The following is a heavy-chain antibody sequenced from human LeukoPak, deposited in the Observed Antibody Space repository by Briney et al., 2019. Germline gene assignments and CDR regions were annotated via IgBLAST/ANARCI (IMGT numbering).Heavy chain of an antibody. CDR2: INHSGST. CDR1: GGSFSGYY. Sequence: SETLSLTCAVYGGSFSGYYWSWIRQPPGKGLEWIGEINHSGSTNYNPSLKSRVTMSVDTSKNQFSLKLSSVTAADTAVYYCATRVTLGYYYYMDVWGKGTTVTVSS. V-gene: IGHV4-34*01. J-gene: IGHJ6*03. CDR3: ATRVTLGYYYYMDV. D-gene: IGHD4-11*01.